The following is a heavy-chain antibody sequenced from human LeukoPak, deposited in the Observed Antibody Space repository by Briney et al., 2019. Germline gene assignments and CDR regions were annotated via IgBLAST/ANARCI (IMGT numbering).Heavy chain of an antibody. J-gene: IGHJ4*02. CDR1: GYTFTSYA. V-gene: IGHV1-3*01. CDR3: ARDLFGGDYGNFDY. Sequence: ASVKVSCKASGYTFTSYAMHWVRQAPGQRLEWMGWINAGNGNTKYSQKFQSRVTITRDTSASTAYMELSSLRSEDTAVYYCARDLFGGDYGNFDYWGQGTLVTVSS. D-gene: IGHD4/OR15-4a*01. CDR2: INAGNGNT.